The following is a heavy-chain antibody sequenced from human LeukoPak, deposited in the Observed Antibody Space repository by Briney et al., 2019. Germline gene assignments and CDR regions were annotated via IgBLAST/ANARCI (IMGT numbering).Heavy chain of an antibody. V-gene: IGHV3-21*01. D-gene: IGHD3-9*01. CDR1: GFTFSSYS. Sequence: GGSLRLSCAASGFTFSSYSMNWVRQAPGKGLEWVSSTSSSSSYIYYADSVKGRFTISRDNAKKSLYLQMNRLRAEDTAVYFCARADTSDTLTGYSDYWGQGTLVTVSS. CDR3: ARADTSDTLTGYSDY. J-gene: IGHJ4*02. CDR2: TSSSSSYI.